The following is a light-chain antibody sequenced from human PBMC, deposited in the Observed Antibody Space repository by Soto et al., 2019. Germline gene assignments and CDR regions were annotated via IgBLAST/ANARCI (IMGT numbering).Light chain of an antibody. Sequence: ESVLTQSPGTLSLSPGERATLSCRASQSVSNNYLAWYQQRPGQAPRLLIYDASNRATGIPARFSGSGSGTDFTLTISSLEPEDFAVYYCQHRNNRPFSFGPGTKVDI. J-gene: IGKJ3*01. V-gene: IGKV3-11*01. CDR2: DAS. CDR3: QHRNNRPFS. CDR1: QSVSNNY.